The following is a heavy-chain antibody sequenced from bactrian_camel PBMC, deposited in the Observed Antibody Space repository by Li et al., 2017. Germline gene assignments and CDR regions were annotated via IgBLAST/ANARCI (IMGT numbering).Heavy chain of an antibody. Sequence: HVQLVESGGGLVQPGGSLRLSCAASGFTFSSYWMYWVRQAPGKGLERVSTIDDSGHSTYYADSVKGRFSTSRDNAKNTLYLRLDSLKTEDTATYYCAKGRPRLGLVAADLDRGQGTQVTVS. CDR3: AKGRPRLGLVAADLD. J-gene: IGHJ4*01. CDR2: IDDSGHST. CDR1: GFTFSSYW. V-gene: IGHV3S1*01. D-gene: IGHD7*01.